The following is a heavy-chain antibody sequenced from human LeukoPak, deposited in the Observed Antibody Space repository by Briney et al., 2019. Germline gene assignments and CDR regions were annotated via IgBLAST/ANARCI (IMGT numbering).Heavy chain of an antibody. V-gene: IGHV4-39*01. Sequence: SETLSLTCTVSGGSISGSSYYWGWIRQPPGKGLEWIGSLYYSGSIYYNPSLKSRFTMSADTSKNQFSLNLSSMAAADTALYYCARQYYDSTGYYYFDYWDQGTLVTVSS. CDR3: ARQYYDSTGYYYFDY. CDR1: GGSISGSSYY. D-gene: IGHD3-22*01. J-gene: IGHJ4*02. CDR2: LYYSGSI.